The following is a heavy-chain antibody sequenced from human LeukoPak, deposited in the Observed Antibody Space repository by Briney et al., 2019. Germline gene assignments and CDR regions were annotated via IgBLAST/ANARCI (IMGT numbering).Heavy chain of an antibody. D-gene: IGHD3/OR15-3a*01. CDR1: GVSISSSNSY. J-gene: IGHJ4*02. CDR3: ARQTGSGLFILP. Sequence: SETLSLTCTVSGVSISSSNSYWGWIRQPPGKGLEWIGSIYYSGNTYYNASLKSQVSISMDTSKNQFSLKLTSVTAADTAVYYCARQTGSGLFILPGGQGTLVTVSS. CDR2: IYYSGNT. V-gene: IGHV4-39*01.